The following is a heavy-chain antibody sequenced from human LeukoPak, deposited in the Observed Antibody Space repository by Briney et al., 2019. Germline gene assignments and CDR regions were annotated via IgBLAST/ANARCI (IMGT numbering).Heavy chain of an antibody. D-gene: IGHD4-17*01. CDR3: ARHRGGDYVEVSWFDP. J-gene: IGHJ5*02. V-gene: IGHV4-39*01. CDR1: GGSISSSSYY. Sequence: SETLSLTCTVSGGSISSSSYYWGGIRQPPGKGREWIGSIYYSGSTYYNPSLKSRVTISVDTAKNQFSLKLSSVTAADTAVYYCARHRGGDYVEVSWFDPWGQGTLVTVSS. CDR2: IYYSGST.